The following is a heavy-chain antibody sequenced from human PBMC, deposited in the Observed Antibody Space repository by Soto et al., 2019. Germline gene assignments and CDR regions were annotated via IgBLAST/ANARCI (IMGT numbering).Heavy chain of an antibody. CDR3: AGGSFGVMITLDF. CDR2: IIPVFGTP. Sequence: QVQLVQSGAEVKKPGSSVKVSCKASGGTFSNYAISWVRQDPGQGLEWMGGIIPVFGTPKYAQKFQGRVPITADPSTNTVYMELSSLRSDDTAMYYCAGGSFGVMITLDFWGQGTLVTVSS. D-gene: IGHD3-3*01. J-gene: IGHJ4*02. CDR1: GGTFSNYA. V-gene: IGHV1-69*01.